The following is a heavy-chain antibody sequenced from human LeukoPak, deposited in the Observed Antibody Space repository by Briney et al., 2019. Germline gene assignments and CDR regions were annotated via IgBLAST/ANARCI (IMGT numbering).Heavy chain of an antibody. J-gene: IGHJ6*03. Sequence: GASVKVSCKASGYTFTNYDINWVRQAPGQGLEWMGWISAYNGNTKYAQKFQDRVTMTTDTSTSTALMELRSLRSDDTAVYYCARSEKAYCGGVCDNYHMDVWGKGTTVTVSS. V-gene: IGHV1-18*01. D-gene: IGHD2-21*02. CDR2: ISAYNGNT. CDR1: GYTFTNYD. CDR3: ARSEKAYCGGVCDNYHMDV.